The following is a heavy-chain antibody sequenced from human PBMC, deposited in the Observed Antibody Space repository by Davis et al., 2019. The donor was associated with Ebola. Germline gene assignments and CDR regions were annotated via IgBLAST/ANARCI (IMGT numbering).Heavy chain of an antibody. Sequence: GSLRLSCAVYGETFIDYYWTWIRQTPGKGLEWIGEINHSGSTNYNPSLKSRVTISVDTSKNQFSLKLSSVTAADTAVYYCARGGDSSSWYYYYGMDVWGQGTTVTVSS. J-gene: IGHJ6*02. CDR2: INHSGST. D-gene: IGHD6-13*01. CDR1: GETFIDYY. CDR3: ARGGDSSSWYYYYGMDV. V-gene: IGHV4-34*01.